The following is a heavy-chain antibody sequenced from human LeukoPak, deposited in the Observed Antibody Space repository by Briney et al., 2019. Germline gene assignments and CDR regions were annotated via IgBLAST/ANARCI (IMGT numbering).Heavy chain of an antibody. CDR3: AKANYDSRRGYFDY. CDR2: ISGSGGST. J-gene: IGHJ4*02. CDR1: GFTFSSYA. V-gene: IGHV3-23*01. D-gene: IGHD3-22*01. Sequence: PGGSLRLSCAASGFTFSSYAMSWVRQAPGKGLEWVSAISGSGGSTYYAYSVKGRFTISRDNSKNTLYLQMNSLRAEDTAVYYCAKANYDSRRGYFDYWGQGTLVAVSS.